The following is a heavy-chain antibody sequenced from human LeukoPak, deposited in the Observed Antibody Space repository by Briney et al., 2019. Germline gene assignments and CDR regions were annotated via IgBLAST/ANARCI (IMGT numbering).Heavy chain of an antibody. CDR2: IKQDGSEK. J-gene: IGHJ4*02. CDR3: ARDRLDCSSTSCSFDY. V-gene: IGHV3-7*01. D-gene: IGHD2-2*01. Sequence: GGSLRLSCAASGFTFSSYWMSWVRQAPGKGLEWVANIKQDGSEKYYVDSVKGRFTISRDNAKNSLYLQMNSLRAEDTAVYYCARDRLDCSSTSCSFDYWGQGTLVTVSS. CDR1: GFTFSSYW.